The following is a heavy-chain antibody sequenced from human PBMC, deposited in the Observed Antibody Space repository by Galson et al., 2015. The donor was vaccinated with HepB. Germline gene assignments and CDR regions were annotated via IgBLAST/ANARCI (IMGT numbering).Heavy chain of an antibody. Sequence: SETLSLTCTVSGGSISGYYWSWIRQPAGKGLEWIGRVYSSGSTNYNPSLKSRVSMSVDSSKNQVSLKLTSVTAADTAVYYCARDFEGGDGDYDSEEYYHYMDVWGKGTTVTVSS. J-gene: IGHJ6*03. D-gene: IGHD3-3*01. CDR1: GGSISGYY. CDR2: VYSSGST. V-gene: IGHV4-4*07. CDR3: ARDFEGGDGDYDSEEYYHYMDV.